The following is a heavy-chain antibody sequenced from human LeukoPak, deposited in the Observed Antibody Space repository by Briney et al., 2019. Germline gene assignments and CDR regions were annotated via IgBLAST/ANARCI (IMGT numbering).Heavy chain of an antibody. Sequence: ASVKVSCKASGGTFSKYAISWVRQAPGQGLEWMGGIIPIFGTANYAQKFQGSVTITADESTSTAYMELSSLRSEDTAVYYCARIGDDYGFDYWGQGTLVTVSS. D-gene: IGHD4-17*01. CDR1: GGTFSKYA. V-gene: IGHV1-69*13. CDR3: ARIGDDYGFDY. J-gene: IGHJ4*02. CDR2: IIPIFGTA.